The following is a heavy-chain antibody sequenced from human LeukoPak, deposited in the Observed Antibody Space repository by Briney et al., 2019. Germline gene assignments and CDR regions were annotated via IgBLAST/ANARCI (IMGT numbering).Heavy chain of an antibody. CDR1: GYTFTSYG. Sequence: ASVKVSCKASGYTFTSYGISWVRQAPGQGLEWMGWISAYNGNTNYAQKLQGRVTMTTDTSTSTAYMELRSLRSDDTAVYYYARTVAGKGTWTYWGQGTLVTVSS. V-gene: IGHV1-18*01. CDR2: ISAYNGNT. D-gene: IGHD6-19*01. CDR3: ARTVAGKGTWTY. J-gene: IGHJ4*02.